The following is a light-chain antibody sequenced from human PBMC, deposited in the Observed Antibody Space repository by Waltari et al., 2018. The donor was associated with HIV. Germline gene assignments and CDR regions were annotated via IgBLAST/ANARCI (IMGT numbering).Light chain of an antibody. CDR2: EVS. J-gene: IGLJ1*01. Sequence: QSALTQPASVSGSPGQSITISCTGTSSDVGGYNYVSWYQQHPGKAPKFMIYEVSSRPSGVSKLFSGSKSGNTASLTISGLQAEDEADYYCSSYTSTSTGVFGTGTKVTVL. CDR3: SSYTSTSTGV. V-gene: IGLV2-14*01. CDR1: SSDVGGYNY.